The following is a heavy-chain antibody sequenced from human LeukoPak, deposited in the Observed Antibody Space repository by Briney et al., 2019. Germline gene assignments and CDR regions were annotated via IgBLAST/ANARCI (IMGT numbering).Heavy chain of an antibody. V-gene: IGHV3-30*14. J-gene: IGHJ6*03. D-gene: IGHD1-26*01. CDR3: ARVEGGAPYYYYYYMDV. CDR1: GFTFSSYA. CDR2: ISYDGSNK. Sequence: GRSLRLSCAASGFTFSSYAMHWVRQAPGKGLEWVAVISYDGSNKYYADSVKGRFTISRDNSKNTLYLQMNSLRAEDTAVYYCARVEGGAPYYYYYYMDVWGKGTTVTISS.